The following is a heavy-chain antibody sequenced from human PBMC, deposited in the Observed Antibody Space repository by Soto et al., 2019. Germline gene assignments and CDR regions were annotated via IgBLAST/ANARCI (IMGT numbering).Heavy chain of an antibody. CDR3: ARSMDYYYGRGSGNGHGV. J-gene: IGHJ6*02. D-gene: IGHD3-10*02. CDR1: GYTFTAYH. V-gene: IGHV1-2*02. CDR2: INPKFGDT. Sequence: QVRLVQSGAEVKEPGDSVRVSCEASGYTFTAYHIHWVRQAPGQGLEWMGWINPKFGDTGYEQDFQGRVSMTSDMSISTVYMELSRLTSDDTAIYYCARSMDYYYGRGSGNGHGVWGQGTTVTVFS.